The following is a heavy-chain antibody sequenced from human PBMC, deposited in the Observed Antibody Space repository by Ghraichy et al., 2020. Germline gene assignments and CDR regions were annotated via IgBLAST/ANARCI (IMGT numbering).Heavy chain of an antibody. J-gene: IGHJ6*02. V-gene: IGHV3-21*01. CDR2: ISSSSSYI. CDR3: ARANDVLLWFGDASGGMDV. D-gene: IGHD3-10*01. CDR1: GFTFSSYS. Sequence: GGSLRLSCAASGFTFSSYSMNWVRQAPGKGLEWVSSISSSSSYIYYADSVKGRFTISRDNAKNSLYLQMNSLRAEDTAVYYCARANDVLLWFGDASGGMDVWGQGTTVTVSS.